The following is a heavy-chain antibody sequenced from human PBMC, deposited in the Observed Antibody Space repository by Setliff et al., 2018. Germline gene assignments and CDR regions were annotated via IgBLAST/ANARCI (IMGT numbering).Heavy chain of an antibody. CDR1: GGSISSGDYY. D-gene: IGHD3-10*01. Sequence: SETLSLTCSVSGGSISSGDYYWSWIRQPPGKGLEWIAYMHSSGTTYRNPSLESRVTMSRDTSKNQFSLDLRSVTAADTAVYFCAREVGDVIIFSDAFDFWGQGTMVTVSS. J-gene: IGHJ3*01. V-gene: IGHV4-30-4*08. CDR2: MHSSGTT. CDR3: AREVGDVIIFSDAFDF.